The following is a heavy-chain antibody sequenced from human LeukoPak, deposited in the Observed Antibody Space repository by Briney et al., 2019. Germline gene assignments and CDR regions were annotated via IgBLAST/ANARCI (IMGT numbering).Heavy chain of an antibody. CDR3: AGASGYDSSGYYGAFDI. CDR1: GFTFDDYG. D-gene: IGHD3-22*01. V-gene: IGHV3-20*04. Sequence: TGGSLRLSCAASGFTFDDYGMSWVRQAPGKGLEWVSGINWNGGSTGYADSVKGRFTISRDNAKNSLYLQMNSLRAEDMALYYCAGASGYDSSGYYGAFDIWGQGTMVTASS. CDR2: INWNGGST. J-gene: IGHJ3*02.